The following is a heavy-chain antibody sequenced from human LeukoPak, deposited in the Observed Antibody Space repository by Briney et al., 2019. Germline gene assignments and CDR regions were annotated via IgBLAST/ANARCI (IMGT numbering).Heavy chain of an antibody. CDR1: GGSISSSSYY. V-gene: IGHV4-39*01. CDR2: IYYSGST. D-gene: IGHD5-18*01. J-gene: IGHJ4*02. CDR3: ARLPVDTAMCVDY. Sequence: SETLSLTCTVSGGSISSSSYYWGWIRQPPGKRLEWIGSIYYSGSTYYNPSLKSRVTISVDTSKNQFSLKLSSVTAADTAVHYCARLPVDTAMCVDYWGQGTLVTVSS.